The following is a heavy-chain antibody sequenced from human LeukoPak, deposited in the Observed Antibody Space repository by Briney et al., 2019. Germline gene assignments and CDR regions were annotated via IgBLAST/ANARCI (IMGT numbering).Heavy chain of an antibody. J-gene: IGHJ6*02. D-gene: IGHD4-17*01. CDR1: GFTFSSYW. Sequence: GSLRLSCAASGFTFSSYWMHWVRQAPGKGLVWVSRINSDGSSTSYADSVKGRFTISRDNAKNTLYLQMNSLRAEDTAVYYCARAAYGDPYYYYGMDVWGQGTTVTVSS. CDR3: ARAAYGDPYYYYGMDV. CDR2: INSDGSST. V-gene: IGHV3-74*01.